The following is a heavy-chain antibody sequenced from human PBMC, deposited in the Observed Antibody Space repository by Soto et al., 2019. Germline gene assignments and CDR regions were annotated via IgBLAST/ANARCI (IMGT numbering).Heavy chain of an antibody. J-gene: IGHJ2*01. CDR2: IDYSGNT. CDR1: GDSISSSNYY. D-gene: IGHD3-22*01. CDR3: ARRLKPPGSSGIWYFDL. V-gene: IGHV4-39*01. Sequence: QLQLQESGPGLVKPSETLSLTCTVSGDSISSSNYYWGWIRQPPGKGLEWIGSIDYSGNTYYNPSRKSRVTISVDTAKNQFSLKVNSLTAADTAVYYCARRLKPPGSSGIWYFDLWGRGTLVTVSS.